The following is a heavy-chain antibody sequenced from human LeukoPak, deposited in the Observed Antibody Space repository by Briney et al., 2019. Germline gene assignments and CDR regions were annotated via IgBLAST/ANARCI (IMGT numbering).Heavy chain of an antibody. CDR1: GYTFTSYD. CDR3: ARGFNDYVWGSYRPTEN. Sequence: ASVKVSRKASGYTFTSYDINWVRQATGQGLEWMGWMNPNSGNTGYAQKFQGRVTMTRNTSISTAYMELSSLRSEDTAVYYCARGFNDYVWGSYRPTENWGQGTLVTVSS. V-gene: IGHV1-8*01. CDR2: MNPNSGNT. J-gene: IGHJ4*02. D-gene: IGHD3-16*02.